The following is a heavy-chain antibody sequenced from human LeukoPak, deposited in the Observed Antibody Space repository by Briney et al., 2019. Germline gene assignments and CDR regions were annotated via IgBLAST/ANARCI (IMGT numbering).Heavy chain of an antibody. V-gene: IGHV4-59*08. J-gene: IGHJ4*02. Sequence: SETLSLTCTVSGGSISSYYWSWIRQPPGKGLEWIGFIYYSGSTNYNPSLKSRCTISVDTSKNQFSLKLSSVTAADTAVYYCARLQYYDILTGFLFDYWGQGTLVTVSS. CDR1: GGSISSYY. D-gene: IGHD3-9*01. CDR2: IYYSGST. CDR3: ARLQYYDILTGFLFDY.